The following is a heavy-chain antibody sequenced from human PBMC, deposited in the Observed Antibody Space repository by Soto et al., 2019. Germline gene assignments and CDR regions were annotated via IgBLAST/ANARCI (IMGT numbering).Heavy chain of an antibody. CDR2: FDPEDGET. D-gene: IGHD1-7*01. CDR1: GYTLTELS. Sequence: GASVKVSCKVSGYTLTELSMHWVRQAPGKGLEWMGGFDPEDGETIYAQKFQGRVTMTEDTSTDTAYMELSSLRSEDTAVYYCATAGAGENWNYEVWPYYYGMDVWGQGTTVTVSS. J-gene: IGHJ6*02. V-gene: IGHV1-24*01. CDR3: ATAGAGENWNYEVWPYYYGMDV.